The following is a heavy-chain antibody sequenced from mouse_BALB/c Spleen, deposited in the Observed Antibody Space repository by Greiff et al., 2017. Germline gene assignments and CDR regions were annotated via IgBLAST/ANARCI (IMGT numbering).Heavy chain of an antibody. CDR1: GFSLSTSGMG. J-gene: IGHJ4*01. CDR3: ARKGRYDGYAMDY. D-gene: IGHD2-14*01. Sequence: QVTLKVSGPGILQPSQTLSLTCSFSGFSLSTSGMGVSWIRQPSGKGLEWLAHIYWDDDKRYNPSLKSRLTISKDTSSNQVFLKITSVDTADTATYYCARKGRYDGYAMDYWGQGTSVTVSS. V-gene: IGHV8-12*01. CDR2: IYWDDDK.